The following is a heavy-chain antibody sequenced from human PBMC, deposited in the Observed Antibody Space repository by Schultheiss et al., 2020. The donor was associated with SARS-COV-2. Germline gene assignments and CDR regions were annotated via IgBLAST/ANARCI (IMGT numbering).Heavy chain of an antibody. V-gene: IGHV3-23*01. CDR1: GFTFTTYT. J-gene: IGHJ6*01. D-gene: IGHD2-2*01. CDR3: AKDGVPAASLRNYYYYGMDV. CDR2: ITGSGEST. Sequence: GGSLRLSCAASGFTFTTYTMNWVRQAPGKGLEWVSAITGSGESTNYADSVKGRFTISRDNSRNTLYLQMNNLRADDTAVYYCAKDGVPAASLRNYYYYGMDVWGQGTTVTVSS.